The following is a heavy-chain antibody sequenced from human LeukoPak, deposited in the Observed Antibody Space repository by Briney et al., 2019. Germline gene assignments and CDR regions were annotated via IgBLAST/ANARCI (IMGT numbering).Heavy chain of an antibody. CDR2: IVVGSGNT. D-gene: IGHD5-24*01. V-gene: IGHV1-58*02. CDR1: GFTFTSSA. CDR3: AAEGRGGYNYWYFDL. Sequence: SVKVSCKASGFTFTSSAMQWVRQARGQRLEWIGWIVVGSGNTNYAQKFQERVTITRDMSTSTAYMELSSLRSEDTAVYYCAAEGRGGYNYWYFDLWGRGTLVTVSS. J-gene: IGHJ2*01.